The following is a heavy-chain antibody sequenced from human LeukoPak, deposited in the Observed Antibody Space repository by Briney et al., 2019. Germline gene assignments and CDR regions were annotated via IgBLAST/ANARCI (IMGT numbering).Heavy chain of an antibody. Sequence: PGGSLGLSCAASGFTFSTYWMTWVRQAPGKGLEWVANIKQDGSEKYYVDSVKGRFTISRDNAKNSLFLQMNSLRAEDTAVYYCARRFGSGSFENSEFDYWGQGTLVTVSS. V-gene: IGHV3-7*01. CDR2: IKQDGSEK. D-gene: IGHD3-10*01. CDR3: ARRFGSGSFENSEFDY. J-gene: IGHJ4*02. CDR1: GFTFSTYW.